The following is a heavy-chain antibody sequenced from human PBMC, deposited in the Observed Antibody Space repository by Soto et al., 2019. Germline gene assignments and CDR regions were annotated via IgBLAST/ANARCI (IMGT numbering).Heavy chain of an antibody. D-gene: IGHD6-19*01. V-gene: IGHV4-4*07. Sequence: SETLSLTCTVSGGSISSYYWSWIRQPAGKGLEWIGRIYTSGSTNYNPSLKSRVTMSVDTSKNQFSLKLSSVTAADTAVYYCARDDSSGWYFDSWGQRTLVTVSS. CDR3: ARDDSSGWYFDS. CDR2: IYTSGST. J-gene: IGHJ4*01. CDR1: GGSISSYY.